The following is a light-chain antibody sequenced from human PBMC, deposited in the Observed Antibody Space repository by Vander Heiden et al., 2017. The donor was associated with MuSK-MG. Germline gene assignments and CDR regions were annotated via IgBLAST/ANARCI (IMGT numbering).Light chain of an antibody. CDR3: QQRSSWPKT. J-gene: IGKJ2*01. CDR1: QSVYNY. CDR2: DAS. V-gene: IGKV3-11*01. Sequence: EIVLTQSPATLSLSPGERATLSCRASQSVYNYFAWYQQKPGQAPRLLIYDASKRATGIPVRFSGSGSGTDFTLTISSLEPEDFAVYYCQQRSSWPKTFGQGTKLEIK.